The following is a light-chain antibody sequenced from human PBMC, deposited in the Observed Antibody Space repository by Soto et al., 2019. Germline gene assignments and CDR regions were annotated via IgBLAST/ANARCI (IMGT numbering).Light chain of an antibody. Sequence: DIVLTQSPDSLAVSLGERATINCKSSQSVLYSSNNKNYLAWYQQKPGQPPKLLIYWASTRESGVPDRFSGSGSGTDFTPTISSLQADDVAVYYCQQYYSTPVTFGPGTKVDIK. V-gene: IGKV4-1*01. J-gene: IGKJ3*01. CDR3: QQYYSTPVT. CDR2: WAS. CDR1: QSVLYSSNNKNY.